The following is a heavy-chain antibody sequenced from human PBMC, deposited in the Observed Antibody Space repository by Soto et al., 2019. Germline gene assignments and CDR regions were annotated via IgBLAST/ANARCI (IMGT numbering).Heavy chain of an antibody. D-gene: IGHD6-6*01. V-gene: IGHV3-33*01. J-gene: IGHJ4*02. Sequence: QVQLVESGGGVVQPGRSLRLSCAASGFTFSNSGMHWVRQAPGRGLEWVAVIWYDGSNKYYADSVKGRFTISRDNSKNTLYLKMNSLRAEDTAVYYCARDHSSSDYYFDYWGQGTLVTVSS. CDR3: ARDHSSSDYYFDY. CDR2: IWYDGSNK. CDR1: GFTFSNSG.